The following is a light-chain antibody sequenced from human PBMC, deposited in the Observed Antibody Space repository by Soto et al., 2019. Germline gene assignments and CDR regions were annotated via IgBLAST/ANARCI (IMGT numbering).Light chain of an antibody. CDR2: DVN. Sequence: QSVLTQPASVSGSPGQSITISCTGTSSDVGAYGYVPWYQQHPGKSPKIILYDVNNRPSGLSNRFSGSKSGNTASLTISGLHAEDAADYYCSSYTTINTWVFGGGTKLTVL. J-gene: IGLJ3*02. CDR1: SSDVGAYGY. V-gene: IGLV2-14*03. CDR3: SSYTTINTWV.